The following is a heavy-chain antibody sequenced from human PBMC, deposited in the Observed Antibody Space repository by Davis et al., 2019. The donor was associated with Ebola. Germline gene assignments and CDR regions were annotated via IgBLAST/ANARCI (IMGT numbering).Heavy chain of an antibody. D-gene: IGHD1-26*01. CDR3: ARPYSGSYDPFDI. CDR1: GYRFTRYW. V-gene: IGHV5-10-1*01. Sequence: PGGSLRLSCKASGYRFTRYWISWVRQMPGKGLEWMGRIDPSDSYTNYSPSFQGHVTISADKSISAAYLQWSSLKDSDTAMYYCARPYSGSYDPFDIWGQGTMVTVSS. J-gene: IGHJ3*02. CDR2: IDPSDSYT.